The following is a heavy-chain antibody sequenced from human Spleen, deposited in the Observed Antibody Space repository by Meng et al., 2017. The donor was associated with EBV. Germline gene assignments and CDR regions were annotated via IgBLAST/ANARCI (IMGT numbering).Heavy chain of an antibody. J-gene: IGHJ4*02. CDR3: ARGDYDSSGGSGYFDY. CDR1: GGSLSSGSYS. Sequence: LQLQESGPGLVTPSETLSLTCTGSGGSLSSGSYSWGWIRQPPGKGLEWIGSIYNSGSTHYNPPLKSRVTISVDTSKNQFSLKLSSVTAADTAVYYCARGDYDSSGGSGYFDYWGQGTLVTVSS. V-gene: IGHV4-39*07. CDR2: IYNSGST. D-gene: IGHD3-22*01.